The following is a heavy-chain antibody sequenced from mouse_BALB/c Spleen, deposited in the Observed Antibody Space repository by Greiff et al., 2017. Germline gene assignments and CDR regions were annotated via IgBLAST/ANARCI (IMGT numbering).Heavy chain of an antibody. V-gene: IGHV5-6*01. CDR1: GFTFSSYG. CDR2: ISSGGSYT. D-gene: IGHD6-2*01. CDR3: ARLDGEVFYAMDY. Sequence: EVKLMESGGDLVKPGGSLKLSCAASGFTFSSYGMSWVRQTPDKRLEWVATISSGGSYTYYPDSVKGRFTISRDNAKNTLYLQKSSLKSEDTAMYYCARLDGEVFYAMDYWGQGTSVTVSS. J-gene: IGHJ4*01.